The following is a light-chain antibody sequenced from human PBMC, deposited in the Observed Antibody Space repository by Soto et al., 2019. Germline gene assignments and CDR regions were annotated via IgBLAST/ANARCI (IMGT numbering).Light chain of an antibody. J-gene: IGKJ4*01. CDR2: AAS. CDR3: QQANSFPLT. CDR1: QGISNW. V-gene: IGKV1D-12*01. Sequence: DIQMTQSPSSVSASVGDRVTITCRASQGISNWLAWYQQKPGKAPKLLIYAASSLQSRIPPRFSVSGSATAFTLTFSSLQPEDFATYYCQQANSFPLTCGGGTTVEIK.